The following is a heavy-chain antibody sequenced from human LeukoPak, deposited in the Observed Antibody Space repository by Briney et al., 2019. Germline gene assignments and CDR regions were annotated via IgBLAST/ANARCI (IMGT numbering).Heavy chain of an antibody. CDR1: GGSFSGYY. D-gene: IGHD7-27*01. Sequence: SETLSLTCDVYGGSFSGYYWSWIRQPPGKGLEWIGEINHSGSTNYNPYLKSRVTISVVTAKNQFSLQLRSVTAADTAVYYCARGPGLVRTGDRTRKWYVDLWGRGTLVTVSS. CDR3: ARGPGLVRTGDRTRKWYVDL. J-gene: IGHJ2*01. V-gene: IGHV4-34*01. CDR2: INHSGST.